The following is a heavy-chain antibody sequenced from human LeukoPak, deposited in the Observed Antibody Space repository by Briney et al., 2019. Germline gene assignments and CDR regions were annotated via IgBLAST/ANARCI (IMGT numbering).Heavy chain of an antibody. CDR3: ASLRFLEWLDY. V-gene: IGHV3-74*01. CDR2: INSAGSST. CDR1: GFTFSSYW. J-gene: IGHJ4*02. Sequence: GGSLRLSCAASGFTFSSYWMHWVRHAPGKGLVWVSRINSAGSSTSYADSVKGRFTISRDNAKNTLYLQMNSLRAEDTAVYYCASLRFLEWLDYWGPGTLVTVSS. D-gene: IGHD3-3*01.